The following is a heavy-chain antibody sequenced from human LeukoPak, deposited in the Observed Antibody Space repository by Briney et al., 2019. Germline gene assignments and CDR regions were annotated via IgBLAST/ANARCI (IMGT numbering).Heavy chain of an antibody. CDR2: IIPIFGTA. D-gene: IGHD3-22*01. CDR3: ASAGYYDSSGYYLPEDY. CDR1: GGTFSSYA. J-gene: IGHJ4*02. Sequence: RASVTVSCKASGGTFSSYAISWVRQAPGQGLEWMGGIIPIFGTANYAQKFQGRVTITADESTSTAYMELSSLRSEDTAVYYCASAGYYDSSGYYLPEDYWGQGTLVTVSS. V-gene: IGHV1-69*13.